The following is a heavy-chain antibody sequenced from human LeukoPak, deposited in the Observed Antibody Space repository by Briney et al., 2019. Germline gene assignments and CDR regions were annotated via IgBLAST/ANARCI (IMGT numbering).Heavy chain of an antibody. D-gene: IGHD3-10*01. Sequence: PSETLSLTCAVYGGTFSGYYWSWIRQPPGKGLEWIGEINHSGSINYNPSLKSRVTISVDTSKNQFSLKLSSVTAADTAVYYCARWPRITMVRGVIRGFDYWGQGTLVTVSS. J-gene: IGHJ4*02. CDR1: GGTFSGYY. V-gene: IGHV4-34*01. CDR2: INHSGSI. CDR3: ARWPRITMVRGVIRGFDY.